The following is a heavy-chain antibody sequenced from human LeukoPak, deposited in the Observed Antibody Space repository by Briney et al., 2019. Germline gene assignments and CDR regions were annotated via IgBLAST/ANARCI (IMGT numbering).Heavy chain of an antibody. CDR1: GGTFSSYT. J-gene: IGHJ6*03. CDR2: IIPILGIA. CDR3: ARAVHYYYMDV. V-gene: IGHV1-69*02. D-gene: IGHD6-19*01. Sequence: SVKVSCKASGGTFSSYTISWLRQAPVQGLEWMGRIIPILGIANYAQKFQGRVTITADKSTSTAYMELSSLRSEDTAVYYCARAVHYYYMDVWGKGTTVTVSS.